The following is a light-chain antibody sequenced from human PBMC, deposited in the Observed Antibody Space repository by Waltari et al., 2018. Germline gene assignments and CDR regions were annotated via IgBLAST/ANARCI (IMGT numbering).Light chain of an antibody. CDR1: QSISSY. Sequence: DIQMTQSPSSLSASVGDRVTITCRASQSISSYLNGYQQKPGKAPKLLIYAESSLQSGVPSRFSGSGSGTDFTLTISSLQPEDFATYYCQQSYSTPWLTFGGGTKVEIK. V-gene: IGKV1-39*01. CDR3: QQSYSTPWLT. CDR2: AES. J-gene: IGKJ4*01.